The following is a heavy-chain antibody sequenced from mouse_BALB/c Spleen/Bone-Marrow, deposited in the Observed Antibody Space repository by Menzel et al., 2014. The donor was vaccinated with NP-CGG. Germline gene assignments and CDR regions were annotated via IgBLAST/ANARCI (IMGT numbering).Heavy chain of an antibody. V-gene: IGHV1-4*02. Sequence: VQLQQSAAELARPGASVKMSCKTSGYTFTTYTVHWIKQRPGQGLEWIGYINPRSGYTDYNQNLKDKTTLTADKSSSTAYMQLSSLTSEDSAVYYCVREDTITAYFDYWGQGTTLTVSS. CDR1: GYTFTTYT. D-gene: IGHD1-1*01. J-gene: IGHJ2*01. CDR2: INPRSGYT. CDR3: VREDTITAYFDY.